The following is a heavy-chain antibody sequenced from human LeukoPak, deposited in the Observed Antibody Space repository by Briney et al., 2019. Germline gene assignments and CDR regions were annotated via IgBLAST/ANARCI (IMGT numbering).Heavy chain of an antibody. V-gene: IGHV4-59*01. J-gene: IGHJ3*02. CDR1: GGSISSYY. D-gene: IGHD3-22*01. Sequence: ETLSLTCTVSGGSISSYYWSWLRQPPGKGLEWIGYIYYSGSTNYNPSLKSRVTISVDTSRNQFSLKLSSVTAADTAVYYCARGEGGLYYYDSSGSPHAFDIWGQGTMVTVSS. CDR3: ARGEGGLYYYDSSGSPHAFDI. CDR2: IYYSGST.